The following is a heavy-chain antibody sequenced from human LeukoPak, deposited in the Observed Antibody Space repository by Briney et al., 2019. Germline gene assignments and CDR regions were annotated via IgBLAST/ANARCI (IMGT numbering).Heavy chain of an antibody. Sequence: GGSLRLSCGASGFIFDAHDMHWVRQAPGKGLEWVAFIRSDGNHTYYADSVKGRFTITRDNSKNTLYLQMNSLRLEDMALYYCAKPSGSGVDYWGRGTRVTVSS. J-gene: IGHJ4*02. CDR1: GFIFDAHD. CDR3: AKPSGSGVDY. CDR2: IRSDGNHT. D-gene: IGHD1-26*01. V-gene: IGHV3-30*02.